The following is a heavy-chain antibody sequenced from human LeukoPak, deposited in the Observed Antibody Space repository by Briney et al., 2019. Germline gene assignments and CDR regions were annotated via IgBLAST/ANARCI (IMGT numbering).Heavy chain of an antibody. CDR1: GFTFSSYE. CDR3: AELGITMIGGV. J-gene: IGHJ6*04. D-gene: IGHD3-10*02. CDR2: ISSSGSTI. V-gene: IGHV3-48*03. Sequence: GGSLRLSCAASGFTFSSYEMNWVRQAPGKGLEWVSYISSSGSTIYYADSVKGRFTSSRDDAKDSLYLQMNSLRAEDTAVYCCAELGITMIGGVWGKGTTVTISS.